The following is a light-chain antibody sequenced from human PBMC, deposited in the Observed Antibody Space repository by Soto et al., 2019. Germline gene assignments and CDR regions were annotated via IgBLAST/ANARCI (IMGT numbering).Light chain of an antibody. CDR2: YDR. Sequence: SSVLTQPPSVSVSPGNTARITCGGNNIGSQSVHWYQQKPGQAPVLVVFYDRVRPSGIPERFSGSNSGNTATLTISRVEAGDEADYYCQVWDSSSDHLRVFGGGTKLTVL. V-gene: IGLV3-21*04. J-gene: IGLJ2*01. CDR3: QVWDSSSDHLRV. CDR1: NIGSQS.